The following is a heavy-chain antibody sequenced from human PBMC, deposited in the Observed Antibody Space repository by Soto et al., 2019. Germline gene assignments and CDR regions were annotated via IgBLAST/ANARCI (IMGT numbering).Heavy chain of an antibody. CDR1: GYTFTSYY. J-gene: IGHJ6*02. V-gene: IGHV1-8*01. CDR3: ARWPDGYYYYGMDV. CDR2: MNPNSGNT. Sequence: QVQLVQSGAEVKKPGASVKVSCKASGYTFTSYYINWVRQATGQGLEWMGWMNPNSGNTGYAQKFHGSVTMTRNTSISTAYMELSSLRSEDTAVYYCARWPDGYYYYGMDVWGQGTRVSVSS.